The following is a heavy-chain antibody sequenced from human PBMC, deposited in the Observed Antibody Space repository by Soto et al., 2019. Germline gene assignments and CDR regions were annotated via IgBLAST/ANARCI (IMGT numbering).Heavy chain of an antibody. CDR2: ISGSGGST. CDR1: GFTSSSYA. Sequence: GGSLRLSCAASGFTSSSYAMSWVRQAPGKGLEWVSAISGSGGSTYYADSVKGRFTISRGNSKNTLYLQMNSLRAEDTAVYYCAKRPPVVTHRYFDYWGQGTLVTVSS. D-gene: IGHD3-22*01. V-gene: IGHV3-23*01. CDR3: AKRPPVVTHRYFDY. J-gene: IGHJ4*02.